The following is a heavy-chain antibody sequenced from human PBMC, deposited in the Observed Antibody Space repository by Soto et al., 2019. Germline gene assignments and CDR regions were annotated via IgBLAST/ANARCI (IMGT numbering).Heavy chain of an antibody. D-gene: IGHD2-15*01. Sequence: QVQLQESGPGLVKPSQTLSLTCTVSGGSVSSGGYYWSWIRQNPGKGLEWIGYIYYSGSTYYNPSLKSRVTISVDTSKNQFSLKLSSVTAADTAVYYCASLRGIVPHHWFDPWGQGTLVTVSS. V-gene: IGHV4-31*03. CDR1: GGSVSSGGYY. CDR2: IYYSGST. J-gene: IGHJ5*02. CDR3: ASLRGIVPHHWFDP.